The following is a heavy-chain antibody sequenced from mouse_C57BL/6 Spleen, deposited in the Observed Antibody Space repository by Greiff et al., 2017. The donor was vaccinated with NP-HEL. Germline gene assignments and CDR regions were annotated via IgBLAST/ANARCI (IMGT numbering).Heavy chain of an antibody. Sequence: QVQLQQSGAELVKPGASVKLSCKASGYTFTSYWMHWVKQRPGQGLEWIGMIHPNSGSTNYNEKFKSKATLTVDKSSSTAYMQLSSLTSEDSAVYYCARENYSNYDRFAYWGQGTLVTVSA. D-gene: IGHD2-5*01. CDR3: ARENYSNYDRFAY. V-gene: IGHV1-64*01. CDR2: IHPNSGST. J-gene: IGHJ3*01. CDR1: GYTFTSYW.